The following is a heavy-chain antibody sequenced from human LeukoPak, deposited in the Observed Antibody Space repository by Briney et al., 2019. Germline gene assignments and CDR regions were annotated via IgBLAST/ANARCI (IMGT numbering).Heavy chain of an antibody. CDR2: IYYSGST. CDR3: ARELFRGVPYY. V-gene: IGHV4-30-4*01. D-gene: IGHD3-10*01. J-gene: IGHJ4*02. Sequence: SETLSLTCTVSGASISSGDYYWSWIRQPPGKGLEWIGYIYYSGSTYYNPSLKSRVTISVDTSKNQFSLKLSSVTAADTAVYYCARELFRGVPYYWGQGTLVTVSS. CDR1: GASISSGDYY.